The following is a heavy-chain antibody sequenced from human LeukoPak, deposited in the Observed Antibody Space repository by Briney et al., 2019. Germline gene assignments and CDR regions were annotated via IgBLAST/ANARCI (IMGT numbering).Heavy chain of an antibody. J-gene: IGHJ4*02. V-gene: IGHV4-4*07. CDR2: IYTSGST. CDR1: GGSISSYY. CDR3: TTSGYDGIDY. D-gene: IGHD5-12*01. Sequence: ETLSLTRTVSGGSISSYYWSWIRQPAGKGLEWIGRIYTSGSTNYNPSLKSRVTMSVDTSKNQFSLKLSSVTAADTAVYYCTTSGYDGIDYWGQGTLVTVSS.